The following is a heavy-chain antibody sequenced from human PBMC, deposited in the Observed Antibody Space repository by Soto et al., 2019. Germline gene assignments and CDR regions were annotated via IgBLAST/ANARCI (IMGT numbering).Heavy chain of an antibody. Sequence: AGGSLRLSCAASGFTFDDYTMHWVRQAPGKGLEWVSLISWDGGSTYYADSVKGRFTISRDNSKNSLYLQMNSLRTEDTALYYRAKYFSGYYWGFDYWGQGTLVTVSS. CDR3: AKYFSGYYWGFDY. CDR1: GFTFDDYT. J-gene: IGHJ4*02. V-gene: IGHV3-43*01. CDR2: ISWDGGST. D-gene: IGHD3-22*01.